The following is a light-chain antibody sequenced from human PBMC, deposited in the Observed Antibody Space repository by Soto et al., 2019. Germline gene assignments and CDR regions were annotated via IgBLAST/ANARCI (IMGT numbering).Light chain of an antibody. V-gene: IGLV2-18*01. CDR2: DVT. J-gene: IGLJ3*02. Sequence: QSALTQPPSVSGSPGQSVTISCTVTSSDVGDYEHVSWYQQAPGTAPKLIIFDVTNRPSGVPDRFSGSKSGNTPSLTIFGLQDEDEADYYCSLYTSSSTWVFGGGTQLTVL. CDR1: SSDVGDYEH. CDR3: SLYTSSSTWV.